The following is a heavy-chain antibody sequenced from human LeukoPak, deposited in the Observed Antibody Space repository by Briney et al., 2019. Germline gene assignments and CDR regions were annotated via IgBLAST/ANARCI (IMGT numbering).Heavy chain of an antibody. D-gene: IGHD3-3*01. V-gene: IGHV3-30*02. J-gene: IGHJ4*02. CDR3: AKDRQTITIFGVVNTPRANFDY. CDR1: GFSFSRYV. CDR2: IRYDGSNK. Sequence: GGSLRLSCAASGFSFSRYVIHWVRQAPGKGLEWVAFIRYDGSNKNYADSVKGRFTISRDNFMSTVYLQMNSLRAEDTAVYYCAKDRQTITIFGVVNTPRANFDYWGQGTLVTVSS.